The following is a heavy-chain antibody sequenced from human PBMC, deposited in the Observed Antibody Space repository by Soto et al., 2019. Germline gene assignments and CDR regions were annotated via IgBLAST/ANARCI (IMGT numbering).Heavy chain of an antibody. D-gene: IGHD3-16*01. J-gene: IGHJ4*02. V-gene: IGHV3-74*01. CDR3: ASGGRGGFDY. CDR1: GFTFTTYY. CDR2: ISGDGSST. Sequence: EVHLVESGGGLVQPGGSLRLSCAASGFTFTTYYMHWVRQAPGKGLVWVSRISGDGSSTDYADSVKGRFTPSRDNARNTLSLKMSSLRVEDTAVYYCASGGRGGFDYWGQGVLVTVSS.